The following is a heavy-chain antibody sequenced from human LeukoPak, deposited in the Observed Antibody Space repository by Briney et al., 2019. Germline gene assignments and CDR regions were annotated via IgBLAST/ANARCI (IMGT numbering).Heavy chain of an antibody. Sequence: PGGSLRLSCAASGFTFSSYSMNWGRQAPGKGLEWVSSISSSSSYIYYADSVKGRFTISRDNAKNSLYLQMNSLRAEDTAVYYYARENYYDSGSLDYWGQGTLVTVSS. J-gene: IGHJ4*02. CDR1: GFTFSSYS. CDR2: ISSSSSYI. CDR3: ARENYYDSGSLDY. V-gene: IGHV3-21*01. D-gene: IGHD3-22*01.